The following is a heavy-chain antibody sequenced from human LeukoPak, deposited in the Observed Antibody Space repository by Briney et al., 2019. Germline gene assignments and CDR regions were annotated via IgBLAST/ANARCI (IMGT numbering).Heavy chain of an antibody. D-gene: IGHD5-18*01. CDR1: GGTFSTYA. J-gene: IGHJ4*02. CDR3: ARVQFGYSCNW. V-gene: IGHV1-69*04. CDR2: IIPILDKV. Sequence: ASVKVSCKASGGTFSTYAISWVRQAPGQGLEWMGRIIPILDKVNYAQKFQGRATITADKSTSTAYMELSSLRSEDTAVYYCARVQFGYSCNWWGQGTLVTVSS.